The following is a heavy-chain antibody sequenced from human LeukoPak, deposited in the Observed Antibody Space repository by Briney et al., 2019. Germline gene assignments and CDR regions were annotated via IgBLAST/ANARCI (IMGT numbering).Heavy chain of an antibody. V-gene: IGHV1-69*05. J-gene: IGHJ5*02. CDR2: IIPIFGTA. D-gene: IGHD4-17*01. CDR1: GGTFSSYA. CDR3: ARADYGDYAHGWFDP. Sequence: SVKVSCKASGGTFSSYAISWVRQAPGQGLEWMGEIIPIFGTANYAQKFQGRVTITTDESTSTAYMELSSLRSEDTAVYYCARADYGDYAHGWFDPWGQGTLVTVSS.